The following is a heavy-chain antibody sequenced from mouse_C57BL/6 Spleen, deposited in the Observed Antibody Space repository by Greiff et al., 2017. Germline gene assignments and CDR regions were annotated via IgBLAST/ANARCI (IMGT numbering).Heavy chain of an antibody. D-gene: IGHD1-1*01. CDR2: IDPSDSET. J-gene: IGHJ3*01. CDR3: ARGDYGSSPWFAY. V-gene: IGHV1-52*01. CDR1: GYTFTSYW. Sequence: QVQLQQPGAELVRPGSSVKLSCKASGYTFTSYWMHWVKQRPIQGLEWIGNIDPSDSETHYNQKFKDKATLTVDKSSSTAYMQLSSLTSEDSAVYYCARGDYGSSPWFAYWGQGTLGTVSA.